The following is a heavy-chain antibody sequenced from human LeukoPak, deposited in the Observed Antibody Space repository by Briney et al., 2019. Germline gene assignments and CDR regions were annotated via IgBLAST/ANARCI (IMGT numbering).Heavy chain of an antibody. D-gene: IGHD3-10*01. CDR2: SYSGGST. J-gene: IGHJ5*02. CDR3: ARNYYGSGSRFDP. CDR1: GIIVGSNY. Sequence: GGSLRLSCAASGIIVGSNYMSWVRQAPGKGLEWVSVSYSGGSTYYADSVKGRFTISRDSSKNTLYLQMNSLRAEDTAVYYCARNYYGSGSRFDPWGQGTLVTVSS. V-gene: IGHV3-53*01.